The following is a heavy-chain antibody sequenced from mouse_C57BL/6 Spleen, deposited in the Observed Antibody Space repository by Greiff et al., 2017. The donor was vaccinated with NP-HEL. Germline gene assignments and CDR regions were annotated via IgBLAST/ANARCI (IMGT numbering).Heavy chain of an antibody. CDR2: IRNKANGYTT. CDR1: GFTFTDYY. CDR3: ARSAGYGSSHYFDY. V-gene: IGHV7-3*01. J-gene: IGHJ2*01. Sequence: EVKLEESGGGLVQPGGSLSLSCAASGFTFTDYYMSWVRQPPGKALEWLGFIRNKANGYTTEYSASVKGRFTISRDNSQSILYLQMNALRAEDSATYDCARSAGYGSSHYFDYWGQGTTLTVSS. D-gene: IGHD1-1*01.